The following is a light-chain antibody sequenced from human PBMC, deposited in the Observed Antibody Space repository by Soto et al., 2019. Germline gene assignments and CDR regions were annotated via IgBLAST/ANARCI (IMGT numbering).Light chain of an antibody. J-gene: IGLJ2*01. Sequence: QSVLTQPASVSGSPGQTITISRTGTSSDVGGYNYVSWYQQHPGKAPKLMIYDVSNRPSGVSNRFAGSKSGNTASLTISGLQAEDEADYYCSSYTSSSTYVVFGGGTKVTVL. CDR1: SSDVGGYNY. CDR3: SSYTSSSTYVV. CDR2: DVS. V-gene: IGLV2-14*01.